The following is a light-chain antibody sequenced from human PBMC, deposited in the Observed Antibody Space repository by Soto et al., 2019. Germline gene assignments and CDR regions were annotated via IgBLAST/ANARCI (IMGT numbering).Light chain of an antibody. J-gene: IGKJ1*01. CDR1: QSISSW. Sequence: DIQITQSPSTVSSSVADRFTITCRASQSISSWLAWYQQKPGKAPKLLIYKASSLESGVPSRFSGSGSGTEFTLTISSLQPDDFATYYCQQYNSYSRTFGQGTKVDIK. CDR3: QQYNSYSRT. V-gene: IGKV1-5*03. CDR2: KAS.